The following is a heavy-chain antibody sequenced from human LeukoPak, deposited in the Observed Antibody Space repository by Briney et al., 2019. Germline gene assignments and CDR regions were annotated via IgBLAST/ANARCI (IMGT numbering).Heavy chain of an antibody. CDR1: GFTFSSYA. Sequence: PGGSLRLSCAASGFTFSSYAMSWVRRAPGKGLEWVSAISGSGGSTYYADSVKGRFTISRDNSKNTLYLQMNSLRAEDTAVYYCAKGYCSSTSCYRLDCWGQGTLVTVSS. J-gene: IGHJ4*02. D-gene: IGHD2-2*02. V-gene: IGHV3-23*01. CDR3: AKGYCSSTSCYRLDC. CDR2: ISGSGGST.